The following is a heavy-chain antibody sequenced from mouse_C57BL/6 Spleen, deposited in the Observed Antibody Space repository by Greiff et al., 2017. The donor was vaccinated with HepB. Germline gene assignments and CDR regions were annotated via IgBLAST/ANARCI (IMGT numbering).Heavy chain of an antibody. D-gene: IGHD1-1*01. V-gene: IGHV10-1*01. Sequence: EVKLEESGGGLVQPKGSLKLSCAASGFSFNTYAMNWVRQAPGKGLEWVARIRSKSNNYATYYADSVKDRFTISRDDSESMLYLQMNNLKTEDTAMYYCVRHLTTGYFDYWGQGTTLTVSS. CDR1: GFSFNTYA. J-gene: IGHJ2*01. CDR3: VRHLTTGYFDY. CDR2: IRSKSNNYAT.